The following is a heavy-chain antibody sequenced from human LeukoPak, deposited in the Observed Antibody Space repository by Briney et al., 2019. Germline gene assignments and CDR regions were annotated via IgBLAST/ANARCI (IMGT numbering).Heavy chain of an antibody. V-gene: IGHV4-4*02. Sequence: PSETLSLTCAVSGGSISSSNWWSWVRQPPGKGLEWIGEIYHSGSTNYNPSLKSRVTISVDKSENQFSLKLSSVTAADTAVYYCARGPSVGTTTLTRGGYWGQGTLVTVSS. J-gene: IGHJ4*02. D-gene: IGHD1-26*01. CDR2: IYHSGST. CDR1: GGSISSSNW. CDR3: ARGPSVGTTTLTRGGY.